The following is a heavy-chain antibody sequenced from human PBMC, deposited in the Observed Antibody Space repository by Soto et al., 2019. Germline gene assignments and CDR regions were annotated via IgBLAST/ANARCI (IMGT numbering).Heavy chain of an antibody. D-gene: IGHD2-21*01. CDR1: GFTFTSYG. Sequence: QVHLVESGGGVVQPGRSLRLSCEASGFTFTSYGMLWVRQAPGKGLEWVALTWSNGKNEYYAESVKGRFTISRGNSKNTVYLEMTSLRADDTGVYYCARQLGVPYSGYAMDVWGQGTTVTVSS. J-gene: IGHJ6*02. V-gene: IGHV3-33*01. CDR2: TWSNGKNE. CDR3: ARQLGVPYSGYAMDV.